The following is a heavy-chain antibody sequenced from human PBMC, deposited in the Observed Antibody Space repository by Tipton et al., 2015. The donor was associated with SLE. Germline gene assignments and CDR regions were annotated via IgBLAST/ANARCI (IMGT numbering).Heavy chain of an antibody. Sequence: SLRLSCAASGFTFTSYAMSWVRQAPGKWLEWVYGNSSGGTTIDYADSVKGRFSISRDNSKTTVYLQMNSLRAEDTAVYHFVKGVGRGQYFDYWGQGTLVTVSS. CDR3: VKGVGRGQYFDY. CDR1: GFTFTSYA. J-gene: IGHJ4*02. D-gene: IGHD3-10*01. CDR2: NSSGGTTI. V-gene: IGHV3-23*01.